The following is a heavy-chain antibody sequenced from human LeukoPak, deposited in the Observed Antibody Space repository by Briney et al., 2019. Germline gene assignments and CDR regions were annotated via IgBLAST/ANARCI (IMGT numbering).Heavy chain of an antibody. D-gene: IGHD3-10*01. CDR3: ARDRGGSGSYDY. V-gene: IGHV4-31*03. CDR2: IYYSGST. J-gene: IGHJ4*02. CDR1: GGSISSGGYY. Sequence: PSETLSLTCTVSGGSISSGGYYWSWIRQHPRKGLEWIGYIYYSGSTYYNPSLKSRVTISVDTSKNQFSLKLSSVTAADTAVYYCARDRGGSGSYDYWGQGTLVTVSS.